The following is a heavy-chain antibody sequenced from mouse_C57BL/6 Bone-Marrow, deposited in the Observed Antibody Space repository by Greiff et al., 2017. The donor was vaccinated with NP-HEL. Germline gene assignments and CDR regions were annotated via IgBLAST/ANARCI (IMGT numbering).Heavy chain of an antibody. CDR2: IYPRDGST. CDR1: GYTFTSYD. CDR3: AIPRYYYGSSYNWYFDV. D-gene: IGHD1-1*01. V-gene: IGHV1-85*01. Sequence: QVQLQQSGPELVKPGATVKLSCKASGYTFTSYDINWVKQRPGQGLEWIGWIYPRDGSTKYNEKFKGKATLTVDTSSSTAYMELHSLTSEDSAVYFCAIPRYYYGSSYNWYFDVWGTGTTVTVSS. J-gene: IGHJ1*03.